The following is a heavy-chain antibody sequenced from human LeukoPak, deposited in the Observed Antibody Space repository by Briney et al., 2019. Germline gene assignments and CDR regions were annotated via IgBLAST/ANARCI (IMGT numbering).Heavy chain of an antibody. J-gene: IGHJ3*02. D-gene: IGHD5-24*01. CDR3: ARGSRWLQPRAAFDI. CDR1: GGSISSGGYS. CDR2: IYHSGST. V-gene: IGHV4-30-2*01. Sequence: PSETLSLTCAVSGGSISSGGYSWSWIRQPPGKGLEWIGYIYHSGSTYYNPSLKSRVTISVDRSKNQFSLKLSSVTAADTDVYYCARGSRWLQPRAAFDIWGQGTMVTVSS.